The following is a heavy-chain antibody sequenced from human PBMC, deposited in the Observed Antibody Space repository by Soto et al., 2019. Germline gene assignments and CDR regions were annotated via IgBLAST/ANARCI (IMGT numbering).Heavy chain of an antibody. CDR1: GGSISGYY. Sequence: QVQLQESGPGLVKPSETLSLTCTVSGGSISGYYWSWIRQPPGKGLEWIGYIFYSGITNYNPSLKSRVTISVDTSKNQLSLKLTSVTAADTAVYYCARMRFSGYSSGWYGGWGTDRYYFDFWGQGTLVTVSS. CDR3: ARMRFSGYSSGWYGGWGTDRYYFDF. J-gene: IGHJ4*02. V-gene: IGHV4-59*01. D-gene: IGHD6-19*01. CDR2: IFYSGIT.